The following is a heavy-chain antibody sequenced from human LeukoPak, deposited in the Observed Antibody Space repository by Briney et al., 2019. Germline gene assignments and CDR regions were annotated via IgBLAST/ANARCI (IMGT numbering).Heavy chain of an antibody. CDR1: GYSFTSYW. CDR3: ARQTAMGRSGDY. Sequence: GESLKISCKASGYSFTSYWIGWVRPMPGKGLEWMGIIDPSDSEARYTPSFQGQVTISVDKSLTTAYLQWNSLKASDTAMYYCARQTAMGRSGDYWGQGTPVTVSS. CDR2: IDPSDSEA. D-gene: IGHD5-18*01. J-gene: IGHJ4*02. V-gene: IGHV5-51*01.